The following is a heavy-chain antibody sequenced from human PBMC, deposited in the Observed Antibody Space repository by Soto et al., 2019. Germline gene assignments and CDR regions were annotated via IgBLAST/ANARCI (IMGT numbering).Heavy chain of an antibody. CDR1: GYTFRNFG. V-gene: IGHV1-18*01. J-gene: IGHJ4*02. Sequence: QIQLLQSGAEVTKPGASVKVTCKASGYTFRNFGISWVRQAPGQGLEWMGWISAYNANANYAQKFQGRLTMTADTSTSTGYMELRSLRSDDTAVYYCARENSYFDYWGQGTLVTVSS. CDR2: ISAYNANA. CDR3: ARENSYFDY.